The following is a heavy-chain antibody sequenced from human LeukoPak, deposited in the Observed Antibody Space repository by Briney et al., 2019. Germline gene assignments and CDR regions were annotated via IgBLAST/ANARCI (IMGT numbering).Heavy chain of an antibody. D-gene: IGHD3-3*01. CDR2: ISGSDKYI. Sequence: GGSLRLSCAASEFTFSSYNMNWVRQAPGKGLEWVSCISGSDKYIYYADSVKGRFTISRDNAKNSLYLQMNSLRAEDTAVYYCAREPFWSGYYSNLHFDYWGQGTLVTVSS. CDR1: EFTFSSYN. V-gene: IGHV3-21*01. J-gene: IGHJ4*02. CDR3: AREPFWSGYYSNLHFDY.